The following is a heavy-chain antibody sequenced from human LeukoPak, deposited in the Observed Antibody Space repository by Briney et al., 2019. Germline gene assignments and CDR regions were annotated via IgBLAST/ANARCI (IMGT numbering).Heavy chain of an antibody. Sequence: GGSLRLSCAASGFTFSTYWMHWVRQDPGKGLVWVSRISSDASITSYADPVKGRFTISRDNAKNTLYLQMNSLRAEDTAVYYCARNFNYYDSSGYSNYYYGMTSGAKGPRSPSP. V-gene: IGHV3-74*01. CDR3: ARNFNYYDSSGYSNYYYGMTS. J-gene: IGHJ6*02. CDR2: ISSDASIT. D-gene: IGHD3-22*01. CDR1: GFTFSTYW.